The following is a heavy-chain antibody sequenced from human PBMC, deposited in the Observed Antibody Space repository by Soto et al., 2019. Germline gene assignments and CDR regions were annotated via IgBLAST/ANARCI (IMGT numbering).Heavy chain of an antibody. V-gene: IGHV4-30-2*01. D-gene: IGHD4-17*01. J-gene: IGHJ6*02. CDR2: IYHRGST. CDR1: GGSISSGGYS. CDR3: ARAHYGDYGYGIDV. Sequence: QLQLQESGSGLVKPSQTLSLTCAVSGGSISSGGYSWSWIRQPPGKGLEWIGDIYHRGSTYYNPSLKSRVTISVDRSKNQFSLKLSSVTAADTAVYYCARAHYGDYGYGIDVWGQGTTVTVSS.